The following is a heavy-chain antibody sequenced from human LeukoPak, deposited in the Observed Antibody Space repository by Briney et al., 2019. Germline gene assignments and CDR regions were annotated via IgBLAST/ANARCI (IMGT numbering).Heavy chain of an antibody. J-gene: IGHJ6*03. D-gene: IGHD3-16*02. Sequence: GGSLRLSCAASGFTFSSYEMNWVRQAPGKGLEWVSYISSSGSTIYYADSVKGRFTISRDNAKNTLYLQMNRLRAEDTAVYYCARNTITFGGVIVSHYYYYYYMDVWGKGTTVTISS. CDR1: GFTFSSYE. V-gene: IGHV3-48*03. CDR3: ARNTITFGGVIVSHYYYYYYMDV. CDR2: ISSSGSTI.